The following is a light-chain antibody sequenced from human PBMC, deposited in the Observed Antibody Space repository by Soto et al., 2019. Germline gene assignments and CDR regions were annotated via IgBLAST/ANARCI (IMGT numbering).Light chain of an antibody. CDR1: QSISSY. CDR3: QQSYSTRFT. CDR2: AAS. Sequence: DIQMTQSPSSLSASVGDSVTITCRASQSISSYLNWYQQKPGKAPKLLIYAASSLQSGVPSRFSGSGSGTDFTLTISSLQPEDFATYYCQQSYSTRFTFGPGTKVDI. J-gene: IGKJ3*01. V-gene: IGKV1-39*01.